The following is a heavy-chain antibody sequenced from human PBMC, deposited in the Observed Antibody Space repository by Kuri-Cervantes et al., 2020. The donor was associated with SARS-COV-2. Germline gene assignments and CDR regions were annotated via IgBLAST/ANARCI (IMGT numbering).Heavy chain of an antibody. D-gene: IGHD2-8*01. V-gene: IGHV4-39*01. Sequence: SETLSLTCTVSGDSISSSAFYWGWIRQPPEKGLEWIAKIYYTGSTYYNPSLKSRVTISVDTSKNQFSLKLTSVTATDTAMYYCVRLPPPFKGVVPAHWGQGTLVTVSS. J-gene: IGHJ4*02. CDR2: IYYTGST. CDR1: GDSISSSAFY. CDR3: VRLPPPFKGVVPAH.